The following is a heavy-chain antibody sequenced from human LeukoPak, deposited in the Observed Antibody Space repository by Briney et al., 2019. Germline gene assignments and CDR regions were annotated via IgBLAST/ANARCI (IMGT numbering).Heavy chain of an antibody. CDR3: ARGEVLRYFDWLLD. V-gene: IGHV4-30-2*03. Sequence: PSQTLSLTCTVSGGSISSGDYYWSWIRQPPGKGLEWIGSIYYSGSTYYNPSLKSRVTISVDTSKNQFSLKLSSVTAADTAVYYCARGEVLRYFDWLLDWGQGTLVTVSS. CDR1: GGSISSGDYY. D-gene: IGHD3-9*01. CDR2: IYYSGST. J-gene: IGHJ4*02.